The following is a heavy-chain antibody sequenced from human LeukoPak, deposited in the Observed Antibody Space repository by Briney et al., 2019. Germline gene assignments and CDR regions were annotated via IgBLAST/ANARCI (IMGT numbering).Heavy chain of an antibody. V-gene: IGHV4-39*01. J-gene: IGHJ6*04. Sequence: KPSETLSLTCTVSGGSISSSSYYWDWIRQPPGRGLEWIGSIYYSRSTYYNPSLKSRVTVSVDTSKNQFSLKLSSGAAADTAVYYCARRSEMDVWGKGTTVTVSS. CDR1: GGSISSSSYY. CDR2: IYYSRST. CDR3: ARRSEMDV.